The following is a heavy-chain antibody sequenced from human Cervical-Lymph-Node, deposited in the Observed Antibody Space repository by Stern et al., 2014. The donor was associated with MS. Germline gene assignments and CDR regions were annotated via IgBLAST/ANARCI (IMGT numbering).Heavy chain of an antibody. D-gene: IGHD5-24*01. CDR3: ARWADVDSPMYYFDY. V-gene: IGHV3-66*01. CDR1: GLSVRNNY. CDR2: IFSGDDT. J-gene: IGHJ4*02. Sequence: VHLVESGGGLVQPGGSLRLSCAASGLSVRNNYMRWVRQAPGKGLEWVSVIFSGDDTYYADSVKGRFTISRDKSKNTLYLQMNSLRAEDTAVYYCARWADVDSPMYYFDYWGQGTLVTVSS.